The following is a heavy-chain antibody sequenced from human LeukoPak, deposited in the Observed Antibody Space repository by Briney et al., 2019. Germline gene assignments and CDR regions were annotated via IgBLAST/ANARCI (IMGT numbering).Heavy chain of an antibody. D-gene: IGHD5-12*01. V-gene: IGHV1-69*13. CDR1: GGTFSSYA. J-gene: IGHJ4*02. CDR3: AGQHEVATEVAFDY. CDR2: IIPIFGTA. Sequence: SVKVSCKASGGTFSSYAISWVRQAPGQGLEWMGGIIPIFGTANYAQKFQGRVTITADESTSTAYMELSSLRSEDTAVYYCAGQHEVATEVAFDYWGQGTLVTVSS.